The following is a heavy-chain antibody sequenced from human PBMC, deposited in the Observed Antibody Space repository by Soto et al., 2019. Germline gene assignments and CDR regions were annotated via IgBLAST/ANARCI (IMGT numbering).Heavy chain of an antibody. CDR1: GFTVSDNY. V-gene: IGHV3-66*01. J-gene: IGHJ4*02. Sequence: EVQLVESGGGLVQPGGSLRLSCVASGFTVSDNYMSWVRQAPGKGLEYVSVIYSGGTTYYADSVKGRFTISRDNSNNTLYLQMNSLSVEDTAVYYCAPGSGSIDYWGQGTLVTVSS. CDR3: APGSGSIDY. CDR2: IYSGGTT. D-gene: IGHD3-10*01.